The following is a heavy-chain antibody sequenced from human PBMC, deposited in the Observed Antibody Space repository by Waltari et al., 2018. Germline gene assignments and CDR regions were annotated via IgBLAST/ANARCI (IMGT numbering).Heavy chain of an antibody. Sequence: QVQLQESGPGLVKPSETLSLTCTVSGGSIRSHYWSWFRQPPGKGLEWIGYIYYSGSTNYNPSLKSRVTISVDTSKNQFSLKLSSVTAADTAVYYCARLGVTTNAFDIWGQGTMVTVSS. CDR2: IYYSGST. CDR3: ARLGVTTNAFDI. D-gene: IGHD4-17*01. V-gene: IGHV4-59*11. CDR1: GGSIRSHY. J-gene: IGHJ3*02.